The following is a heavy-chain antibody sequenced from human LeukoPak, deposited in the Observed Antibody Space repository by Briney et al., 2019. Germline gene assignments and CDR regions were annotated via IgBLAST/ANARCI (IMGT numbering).Heavy chain of an antibody. CDR1: GFTLSSFW. V-gene: IGHV3-74*01. Sequence: GGSLRLSCVASGFTLSSFWMHWVRQAQGKGLVWVSRINSDGSSTTYADSVKGRFTISRDNAKNTLYLQMNSLRAEDTAVYYCARDLLVRGVRFDHWGQGTLSPSPQ. CDR2: INSDGSST. CDR3: ARDLLVRGVRFDH. J-gene: IGHJ5*02. D-gene: IGHD3-10*01.